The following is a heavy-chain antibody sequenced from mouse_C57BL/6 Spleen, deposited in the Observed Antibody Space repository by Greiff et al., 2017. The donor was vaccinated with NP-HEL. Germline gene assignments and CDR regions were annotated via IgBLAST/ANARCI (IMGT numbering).Heavy chain of an antibody. CDR3: ARERVGYYFDY. Sequence: EVKLVESEGGLVQPGSSMKLSCTASGFTFSDYYMAWVSQVPEKGLEWVANINYDGSSTYYLDSLKSRFIFSRDNAKNMLYLQMSSLKSEDTATYYCARERVGYYFDYWGQGTTLTVSS. CDR1: GFTFSDYY. CDR2: INYDGSST. V-gene: IGHV5-16*01. J-gene: IGHJ2*01. D-gene: IGHD1-1*02.